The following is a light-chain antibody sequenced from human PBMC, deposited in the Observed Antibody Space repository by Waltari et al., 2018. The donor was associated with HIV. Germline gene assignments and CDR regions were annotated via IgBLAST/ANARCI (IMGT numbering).Light chain of an antibody. Sequence: DIQMTQSPSTLSASVGDKVTITCRASQNIVNWLAWYQEKPGRTPKLLIYKASTLESGVPSRFSGSGSGTEFTLTISSLQPDDFATYHCQQYNTYPYTFGQGTRLDI. J-gene: IGKJ2*01. CDR2: KAS. V-gene: IGKV1-5*03. CDR3: QQYNTYPYT. CDR1: QNIVNW.